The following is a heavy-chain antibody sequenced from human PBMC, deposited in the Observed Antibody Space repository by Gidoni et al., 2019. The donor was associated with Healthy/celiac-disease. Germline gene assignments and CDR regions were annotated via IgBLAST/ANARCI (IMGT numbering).Heavy chain of an antibody. J-gene: IGHJ4*02. CDR2: IYYSGST. CDR1: AGSITSGGSS. V-gene: IGHV4-31*03. Sequence: QVQLQESGPGLAKPSQTLSLTCTVLAGSITSGGSSWSWIRQHPGKGLEWIGYIYYSGSTYYNPSLKSRVTISVDTSKNQFSLKLSSVTAADTAVYYCARAKGMVRGVIMVPPRYYFDYWGQGTLVTVSS. D-gene: IGHD3-10*01. CDR3: ARAKGMVRGVIMVPPRYYFDY.